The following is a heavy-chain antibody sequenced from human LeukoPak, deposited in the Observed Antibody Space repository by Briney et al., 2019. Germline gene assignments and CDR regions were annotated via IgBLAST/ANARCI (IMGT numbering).Heavy chain of an antibody. CDR2: ISSSGSTI. CDR3: ARVRPVHKYYDYVWGSYRRTRHDAFDI. D-gene: IGHD3-16*02. V-gene: IGHV3-48*03. J-gene: IGHJ3*02. CDR1: GFTFSSYE. Sequence: GGSLRLSCAASGFTFSSYEMNWVRQAPGKGLEWVSYISSSGSTIYYADSVKGRFTISRDNAKNSLYLQMNSLRAEDTAVYYCARVRPVHKYYDYVWGSYRRTRHDAFDIWGQGTMVTVSS.